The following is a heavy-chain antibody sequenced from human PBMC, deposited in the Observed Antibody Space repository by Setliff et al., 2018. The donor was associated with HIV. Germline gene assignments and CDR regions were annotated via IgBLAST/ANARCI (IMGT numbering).Heavy chain of an antibody. J-gene: IGHJ5*01. CDR1: GGSFSSYA. CDR3: ARDSGVSSGWKNWFDS. CDR2: IIPIFGTA. D-gene: IGHD6-19*01. Sequence: SVKVSCKASGGSFSSYAISWVRQAPGQGLEWMGGIIPIFGTAKYAQKFQGRVTITTDESTSTAYMELSSLGSEDTAVYYCARDSGVSSGWKNWFDSWGQGTLVTVSS. V-gene: IGHV1-69*05.